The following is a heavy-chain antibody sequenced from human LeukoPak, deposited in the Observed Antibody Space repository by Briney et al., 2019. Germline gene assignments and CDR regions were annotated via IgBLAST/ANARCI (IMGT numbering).Heavy chain of an antibody. Sequence: GGSLRLSCAASGFTFSSYAMSWVRQAPGKGLEWVGRIKGKTAAGAPDYVASVKGRFTISRDDSKNTLFLQMSSLKTEDTAVYYCITGDYDFWSGFYSPNHYFGYWGQGTLVTVSS. V-gene: IGHV3-15*01. D-gene: IGHD3-3*01. CDR2: IKGKTAAGAP. CDR3: ITGDYDFWSGFYSPNHYFGY. J-gene: IGHJ4*02. CDR1: GFTFSSYA.